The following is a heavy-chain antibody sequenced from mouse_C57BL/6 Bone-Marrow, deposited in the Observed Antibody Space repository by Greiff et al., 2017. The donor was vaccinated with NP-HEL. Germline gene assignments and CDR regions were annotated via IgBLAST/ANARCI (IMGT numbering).Heavy chain of an antibody. CDR3: ERCDYDEDDFDY. CDR2: IDPSDSYT. V-gene: IGHV1-69*01. J-gene: IGHJ2*01. D-gene: IGHD2-4*01. CDR1: GYTFTSYW. Sequence: QVQLQQPGAELVMPGASVKLSCKASGYTFTSYWMHWVKQRPGQGLEWIGEIDPSDSYTNYNQKFKGKSTLTVDKSSSTAYMQLSSLTSEDSEVDYCERCDYDEDDFDYWGQGTTLTVSA.